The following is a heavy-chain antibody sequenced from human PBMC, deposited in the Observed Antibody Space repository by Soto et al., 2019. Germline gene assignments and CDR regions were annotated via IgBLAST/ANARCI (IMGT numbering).Heavy chain of an antibody. J-gene: IGHJ3*02. V-gene: IGHV1-24*01. CDR1: GYTLTELS. Sequence: ASVKVSCKVSGYTLTELSMHWVRQAPGKGLEWMGGFDPEDGETIYAQKFQGRVTMTEDTSTDTAYMELSSLRSEDTAVYYCATFALGSYNSYDAFDIWGQGTIVTVSS. CDR2: FDPEDGET. CDR3: ATFALGSYNSYDAFDI. D-gene: IGHD3-10*01.